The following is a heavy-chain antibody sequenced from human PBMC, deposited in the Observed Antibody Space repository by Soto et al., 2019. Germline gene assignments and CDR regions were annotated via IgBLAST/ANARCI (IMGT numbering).Heavy chain of an antibody. D-gene: IGHD6-19*01. CDR3: ASGLTAVAGSAPGYFQH. V-gene: IGHV1-24*01. CDR2: FDPDDGEA. CDR1: GYTLIEYH. Sequence: GASVKVSCKVSGYTLIEYHFHWVRQAAGKGLEWMGGFDPDDGEACYAQKFQGRVTMTENTSTDTAYMEQSSMRSENTDDYFFASGLTAVAGSAPGYFQHWGQGTLVTVSS. J-gene: IGHJ1*01.